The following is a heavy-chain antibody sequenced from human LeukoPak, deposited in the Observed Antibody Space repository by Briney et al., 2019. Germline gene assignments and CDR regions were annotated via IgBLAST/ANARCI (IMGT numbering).Heavy chain of an antibody. CDR1: GYTSPFYG. CDR2: INPNSGGT. CDR3: ARSSKQWLDPYYFDY. D-gene: IGHD6-19*01. V-gene: IGHV1-2*02. Sequence: ASVKVSCKVSGYTSPFYGITWVRQAPGQGLEWMGWINPNSGGTNYAQKFQGRVTMTRDTPVSTAYMELSRLRSDDTAVYYCARSSKQWLDPYYFDYWGQGTLVTVSS. J-gene: IGHJ4*02.